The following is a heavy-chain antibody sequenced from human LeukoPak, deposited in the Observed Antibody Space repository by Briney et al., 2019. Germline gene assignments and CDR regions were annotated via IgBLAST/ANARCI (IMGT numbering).Heavy chain of an antibody. CDR1: GFTFSSYE. CDR2: ISYDGSNK. Sequence: PGGSLRHSCAASGFTFSSYEMNWVRQALGKGLEWVAVISYDGSNKYYADSVKGRFTISRDNSKNSLYLQMNSLGAEGTAVYYCAKDHIDCWGQGTLVTVSS. CDR3: AKDHIDC. V-gene: IGHV3-30*18. J-gene: IGHJ4*02.